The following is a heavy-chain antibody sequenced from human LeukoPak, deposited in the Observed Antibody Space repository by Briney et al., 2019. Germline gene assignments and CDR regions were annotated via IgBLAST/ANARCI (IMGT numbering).Heavy chain of an antibody. CDR2: IYYSGST. CDR3: ARGLYYFDY. Sequence: PSETLSLTCTVSGGSISSYYWSWIRQPPGKGLEWIGYIYYSGSTNYNPSLKSRVTISVDTSKNQFSLKLSSVTAADTAMYYCARGLYYFDYWGQGTLVTVSS. CDR1: GGSISSYY. J-gene: IGHJ4*02. V-gene: IGHV4-59*01.